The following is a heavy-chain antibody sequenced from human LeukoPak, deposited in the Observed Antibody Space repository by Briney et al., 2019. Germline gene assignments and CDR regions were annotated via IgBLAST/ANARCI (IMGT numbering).Heavy chain of an antibody. Sequence: GRSLRLSCAASGFTFDDYAMHWVRQVPGKGLEWVSGSSWNSGSIGYADSVKGRFTISRDNAKNSLYLQMNSLRAEDTALYYCAKVRNGGYYYYGMDVWGQGTTVTVSS. CDR2: SSWNSGSI. V-gene: IGHV3-9*01. CDR3: AKVRNGGYYYYGMDV. J-gene: IGHJ6*02. D-gene: IGHD1-14*01. CDR1: GFTFDDYA.